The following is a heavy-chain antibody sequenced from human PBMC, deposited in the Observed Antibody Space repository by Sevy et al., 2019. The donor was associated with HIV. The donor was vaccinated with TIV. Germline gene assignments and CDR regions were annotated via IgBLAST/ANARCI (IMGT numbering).Heavy chain of an antibody. J-gene: IGHJ3*01. CDR3: ARDAREGSGHFHDCFDV. CDR2: ISSISNYI. V-gene: IGHV3-21*01. CDR1: GFTFSSSS. D-gene: IGHD3-3*01. Sequence: GGSLRLSCAASGFTFSSSSMNWVRQAPGKGLEWLSSISSISNYIYYADSVKGRFTISRDNAKNSLYLQMSSLRAEDTPVYYCARDAREGSGHFHDCFDVWGQGTLVTVSS.